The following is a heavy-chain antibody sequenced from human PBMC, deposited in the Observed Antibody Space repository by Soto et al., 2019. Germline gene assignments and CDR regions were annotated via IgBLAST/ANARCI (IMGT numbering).Heavy chain of an antibody. J-gene: IGHJ4*02. CDR1: GFTFSSYA. Sequence: PGGSLRLSCAASGFTFSSYAMSWFRQAPGKGLEWVSAISGSGGSTYYADSVKGRFTISRDNSKNTLYLQMNSLRAEDTAVYYCAKWGYYYDSSGYAYWGQGTLVTVSS. D-gene: IGHD3-22*01. CDR2: ISGSGGST. CDR3: AKWGYYYDSSGYAY. V-gene: IGHV3-23*01.